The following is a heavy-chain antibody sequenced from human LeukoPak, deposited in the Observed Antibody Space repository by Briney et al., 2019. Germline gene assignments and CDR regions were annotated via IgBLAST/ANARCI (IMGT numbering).Heavy chain of an antibody. CDR1: GFTFSSYA. CDR2: ISGSGGST. V-gene: IGHV3-23*01. J-gene: IGHJ6*03. Sequence: GGSLRLSCVASGFTFSSYAMSWVRQAPGEGVEWVSAISGSGGSTYYADSVKGRFTISRDNSKNTLYLQMNSLRAEDTAVYYCAKAIFGVVATPYYMDVWGKGTTVTVSS. D-gene: IGHD3-3*01. CDR3: AKAIFGVVATPYYMDV.